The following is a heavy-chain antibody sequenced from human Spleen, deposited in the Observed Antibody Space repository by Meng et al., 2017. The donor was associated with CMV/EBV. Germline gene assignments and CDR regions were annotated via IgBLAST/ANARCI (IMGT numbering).Heavy chain of an antibody. CDR1: GGSFSGYY. V-gene: IGHV4-34*01. CDR3: ARGNYYDSSGYYYFDY. Sequence: GQLQQWGAGLLKPSETLSLTFAVYGGSFSGYYWSWIRQPPGKGLEWIGEINHSGSTNYNPYLKSRVTISVDTSKNQFSLKLSSVTAADTAVYYCARGNYYDSSGYYYFDYWGQGTLVTVSS. CDR2: INHSGST. D-gene: IGHD3-22*01. J-gene: IGHJ4*02.